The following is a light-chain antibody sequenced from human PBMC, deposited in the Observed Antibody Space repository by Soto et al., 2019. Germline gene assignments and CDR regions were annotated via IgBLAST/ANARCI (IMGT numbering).Light chain of an antibody. J-gene: IGKJ2*01. CDR1: QSISIW. V-gene: IGKV1-5*03. Sequence: DIQMTQSPSTLSASVGDRVTITCRASQSISIWLAWYQQKPGKAPKLLIYKASTLESGVPSRFSGSGSGTELTLTISRLQPDDFATYYCQQYNSYPYTFGQGTKLEIK. CDR2: KAS. CDR3: QQYNSYPYT.